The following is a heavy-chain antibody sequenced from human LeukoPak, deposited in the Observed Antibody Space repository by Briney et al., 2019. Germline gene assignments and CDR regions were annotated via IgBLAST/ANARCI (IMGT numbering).Heavy chain of an antibody. CDR1: GGSISSSSYY. D-gene: IGHD6-19*01. J-gene: IGHJ4*02. Sequence: SETLSLTCTVSGGSISSSSYYWGWIRQPPGKGLEWIGSIYYSGSTYYNPSLKSRGTISVDTSKNQFSLKLSSVTAADTAVYYCAAVAGTHFDYWGQGTLVTVSS. V-gene: IGHV4-39*01. CDR2: IYYSGST. CDR3: AAVAGTHFDY.